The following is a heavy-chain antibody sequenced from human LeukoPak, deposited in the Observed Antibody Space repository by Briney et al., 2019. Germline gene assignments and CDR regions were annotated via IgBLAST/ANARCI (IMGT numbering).Heavy chain of an antibody. CDR1: GYTFTGYY. D-gene: IGHD3-22*01. J-gene: IGHJ4*02. Sequence: ASVKVSCKASGYTFTGYYMHWVRQAPGQGLEWMGWINPNSGGTNYAQKFQGRVTMTRDTSISTAYMELSGLRSDDTAVYYCAGDYYDSSGYYSALGYWGQGTLVTVSS. CDR2: INPNSGGT. CDR3: AGDYYDSSGYYSALGY. V-gene: IGHV1-2*02.